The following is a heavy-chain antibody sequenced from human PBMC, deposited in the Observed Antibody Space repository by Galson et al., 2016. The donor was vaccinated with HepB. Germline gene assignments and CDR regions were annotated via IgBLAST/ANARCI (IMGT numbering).Heavy chain of an antibody. V-gene: IGHV3-15*07. CDR1: GFSFTNTW. CDR2: IKSRSGGGAI. J-gene: IGHJ4*02. D-gene: IGHD3-22*01. CDR3: TTDLGAPRRSAGSSGYYYGPRGY. Sequence: SLRLSCAASGFSFTNTWMNWVRQAPGKGLEWVGRIKSRSGGGAIEYAAPVKGRFTIARDDSKNTLYLQMNSLKTEDTALYYCTTDLGAPRRSAGSSGYYYGPRGYWGQGTLVTVSS.